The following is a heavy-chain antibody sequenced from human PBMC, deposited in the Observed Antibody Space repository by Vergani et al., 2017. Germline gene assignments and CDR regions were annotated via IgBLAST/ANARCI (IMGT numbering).Heavy chain of an antibody. CDR2: IIPIFGTA. D-gene: IGHD4-17*01. CDR3: AIAHGDDYGDYNYGMDV. Sequence: QVQLVQSGAEVKKPGSSVKVSCKASGGTFSSYAISWVRQAPGQGLEWMGRIIPIFGTANYAQKFQGRVTITADESTSTAYMELISLRSEDTAVYYCAIAHGDDYGDYNYGMDVWGQGTTVTVSS. V-gene: IGHV1-69*18. CDR1: GGTFSSYA. J-gene: IGHJ6*02.